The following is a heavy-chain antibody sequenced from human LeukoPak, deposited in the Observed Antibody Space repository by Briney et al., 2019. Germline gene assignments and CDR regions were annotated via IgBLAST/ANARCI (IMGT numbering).Heavy chain of an antibody. CDR1: GYTFTSYG. D-gene: IGHD3-10*01. Sequence: ASVKVSCKASGYTFTSYGISWVRQAPGQGLEWMGWISAYNGNTNYAQKLQGRVTMTTDTSTSTAYMELRSLRSDDTAVYYCAITYYYGSGSSYYFDYWGQGTLVTVTS. CDR2: ISAYNGNT. J-gene: IGHJ4*02. V-gene: IGHV1-18*01. CDR3: AITYYYGSGSSYYFDY.